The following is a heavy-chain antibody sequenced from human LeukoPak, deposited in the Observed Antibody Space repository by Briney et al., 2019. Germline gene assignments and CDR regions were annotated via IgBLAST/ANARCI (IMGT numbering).Heavy chain of an antibody. CDR3: ARVWYSSGWYSAFDI. Sequence: PGGSLRLSCAASGFTFSSYGMHWVRQAPGKGLEWVAVIWYGGTNKYYAESVKGRFTISRDNSKNTLYLQMNSLRAEDTAVYYCARVWYSSGWYSAFDIWGQGTMVTVSS. CDR1: GFTFSSYG. V-gene: IGHV3-33*08. CDR2: IWYGGTNK. D-gene: IGHD6-19*01. J-gene: IGHJ3*02.